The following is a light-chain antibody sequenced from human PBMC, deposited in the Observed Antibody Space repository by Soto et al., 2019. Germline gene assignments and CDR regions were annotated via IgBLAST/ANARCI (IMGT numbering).Light chain of an antibody. J-gene: IGKJ5*01. CDR2: DAF. CDR3: PQYGRSPIT. CDR1: RSLDSGQ. V-gene: IGKV3-20*01. Sequence: EIVLTQSPGTLSLSPGESPTLSCRVSRSLDSGQLAWYQQKVGRAPRVXIHDAFIRETGIPDRFSGSGAGTECTRTIARLEPEDVEVDYCPQYGRSPITFGQGTRLEIK.